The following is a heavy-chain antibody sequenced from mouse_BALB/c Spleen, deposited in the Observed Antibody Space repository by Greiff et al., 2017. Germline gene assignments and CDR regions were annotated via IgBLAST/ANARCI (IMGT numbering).Heavy chain of an antibody. CDR2: ISSGGSYT. CDR1: GFTFSSYA. J-gene: IGHJ2*01. CDR3: ARGYYGSTLDY. D-gene: IGHD1-1*01. Sequence: EVQLVESGGGLVKPGGSLKLSCAASGFTFSSYAMSWVRQSPEKRLEWVAEISSGGSYTYYPDTVTGRFTISRDNAKNTLYLEMSSLRSEDTAMYYCARGYYGSTLDYWGQGTTLTVSS. V-gene: IGHV5-9-4*01.